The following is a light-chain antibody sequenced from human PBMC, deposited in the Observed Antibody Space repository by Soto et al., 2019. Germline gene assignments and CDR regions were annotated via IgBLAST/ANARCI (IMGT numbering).Light chain of an antibody. CDR3: QSYDTSLNDWV. CDR2: GNY. V-gene: IGLV1-40*01. J-gene: IGLJ3*02. CDR1: NSNTGAGYD. Sequence: QSVLTQPPSVSGAPGQRVNISCTGSNSNTGAGYDVHWYQQFPGMAPKLLVFGNYERPSGVPDRFSGSKSGASASLAISGLQTDDEADYYCQSYDTSLNDWVFGGGTKLTVL.